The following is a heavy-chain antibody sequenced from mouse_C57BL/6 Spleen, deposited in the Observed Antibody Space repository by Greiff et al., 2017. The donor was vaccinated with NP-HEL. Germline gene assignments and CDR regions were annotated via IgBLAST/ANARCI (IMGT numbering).Heavy chain of an antibody. J-gene: IGHJ2*01. V-gene: IGHV1-63*01. CDR2: IYPGGGYT. CDR1: GYTFTNYW. CDR3: ARGGTGHFDY. Sequence: QVQLQQSGAELVRPGTSVKMSCKASGYTFTNYWIGWAKQRPGHGLEWIGDIYPGGGYTNYNEKFKGKATLTADKSSSTAYMQFSSLTSEDSAIYYCARGGTGHFDYWGQGTTLTVSS. D-gene: IGHD4-1*01.